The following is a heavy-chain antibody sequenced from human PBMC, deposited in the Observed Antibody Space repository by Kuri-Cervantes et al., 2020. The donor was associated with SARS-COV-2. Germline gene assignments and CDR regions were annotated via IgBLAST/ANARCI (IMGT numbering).Heavy chain of an antibody. D-gene: IGHD3-10*01. V-gene: IGHV1-18*01. Sequence: ASVKVSCKTSGYTFTSYGITWVRQAPGQGLEWMGWISSYNGDTKYAQNLRGRLTMTTDTSTSTVYMTLRSLTSDDTAVYYCARSYSYYTSGTDPLDNWGQGTLVTVSS. CDR2: ISSYNGDT. J-gene: IGHJ4*02. CDR3: ARSYSYYTSGTDPLDN. CDR1: GYTFTSYG.